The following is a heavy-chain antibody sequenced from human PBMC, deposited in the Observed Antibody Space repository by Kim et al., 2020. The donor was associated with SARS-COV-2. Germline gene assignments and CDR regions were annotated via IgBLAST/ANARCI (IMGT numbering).Heavy chain of an antibody. D-gene: IGHD5-18*01. J-gene: IGHJ4*02. V-gene: IGHV4-4*02. CDR3: ARDLGYTYGYVFDY. Sequence: SETLSLTCAVSGGSISSSNWWSWVRPPPGKGLEWIGEIYHSGSTNYNPSLKSRVTISVDKSKNQFSLKLSSVTAADTAVYYCARDLGYTYGYVFDYWGQGTLVTVSS. CDR2: IYHSGST. CDR1: GGSISSSNW.